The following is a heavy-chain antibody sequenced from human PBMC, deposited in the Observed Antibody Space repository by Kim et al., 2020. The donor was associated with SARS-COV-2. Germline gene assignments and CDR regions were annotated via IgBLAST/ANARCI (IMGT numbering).Heavy chain of an antibody. J-gene: IGHJ4*02. CDR2: IYYSGST. CDR1: GGSISSGGYY. CDR3: ARAPIFGVVITNFDY. V-gene: IGHV4-31*03. D-gene: IGHD3-3*01. Sequence: SETLSLTCTVSGGSISSGGYYWSWIRQHPGKGLEWIGYIYYSGSTYYNSSLKSRVTISVDTSKNQFSLQLRSVTAADTAGYYCARAPIFGVVITNFDYWGQGTLVTVSS.